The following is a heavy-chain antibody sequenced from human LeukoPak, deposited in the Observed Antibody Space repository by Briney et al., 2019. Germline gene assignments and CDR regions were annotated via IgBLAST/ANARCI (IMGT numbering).Heavy chain of an antibody. CDR1: GFTVSSNY. J-gene: IGHJ4*02. V-gene: IGHV3-66*01. Sequence: GGSLRLSCAASGFTVSSNYMSWVRQAPGKGLGWVSVIYSGGSTYYADSVKGRFTISRDNSKNTLYLQMNSLRAEDTAVYYCATSPEGGGTMYYFDYWGQGTLVTVSS. D-gene: IGHD2-15*01. CDR3: ATSPEGGGTMYYFDY. CDR2: IYSGGST.